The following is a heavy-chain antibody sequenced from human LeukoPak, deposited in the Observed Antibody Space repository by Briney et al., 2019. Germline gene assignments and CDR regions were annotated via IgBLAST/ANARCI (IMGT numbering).Heavy chain of an antibody. CDR2: ISYDGSNK. J-gene: IGHJ6*03. Sequence: GGSLRLSCAASGFTFSSYAMHWVRQAPGKGLEGVAVISYDGSNKYYADSVKGRFTISRDNSKNTLYLQMNSLRAEDTAVYYCARDRDSYYDFWSGREYYYYYYMDVWGKGTTVTVSS. CDR1: GFTFSSYA. V-gene: IGHV3-30*04. CDR3: ARDRDSYYDFWSGREYYYYYYMDV. D-gene: IGHD3-3*01.